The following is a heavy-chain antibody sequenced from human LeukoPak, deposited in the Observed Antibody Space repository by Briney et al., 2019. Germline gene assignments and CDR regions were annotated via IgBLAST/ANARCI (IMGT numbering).Heavy chain of an antibody. CDR2: SRSKAYGGTT. CDR3: TRGTAGDEGNTATPSDS. J-gene: IGHJ4*02. D-gene: IGHD4-23*01. Sequence: GGALRLSCTASVWRFGEYAMSGFLQPAGRGRDGVGWSRSKAYGGTTEYAASVKGRFTISRDDSTSIAYLQMTRTKTEDTAVYSCTRGTAGDEGNTATPSDSWGPGTLVTVSS. CDR1: VWRFGEYA. V-gene: IGHV3-49*03.